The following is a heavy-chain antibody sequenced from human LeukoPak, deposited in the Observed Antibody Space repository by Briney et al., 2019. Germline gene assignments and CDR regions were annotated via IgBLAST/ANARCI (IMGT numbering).Heavy chain of an antibody. Sequence: GTSLRLSCAASGFTFRSHGMHWVRQAPGKGLEWVAFIWYDGSNKYYTDSVKGRFTISRDNAKNSLYLQMNSLRAEDTALYYCAKGADSDTAMVPFDYWGQGTLVTVSS. CDR3: AKGADSDTAMVPFDY. V-gene: IGHV3-33*03. CDR1: GFTFRSHG. J-gene: IGHJ4*02. D-gene: IGHD5-18*01. CDR2: IWYDGSNK.